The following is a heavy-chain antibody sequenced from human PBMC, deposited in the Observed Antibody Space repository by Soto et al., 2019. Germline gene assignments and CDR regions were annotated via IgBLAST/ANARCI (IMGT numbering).Heavy chain of an antibody. V-gene: IGHV1-3*01. Sequence: ASVKVSCKASGYTFTSHAMHWVRQAPGQRLEWMGWINAGNGNTKYSQKFQGRVTITRDTSASTAYMELSSLRSEDTAVYYCARDQDCISTSCYDHDAFDIWGQGTMVTVS. CDR1: GYTFTSHA. J-gene: IGHJ3*02. D-gene: IGHD2-2*01. CDR2: INAGNGNT. CDR3: ARDQDCISTSCYDHDAFDI.